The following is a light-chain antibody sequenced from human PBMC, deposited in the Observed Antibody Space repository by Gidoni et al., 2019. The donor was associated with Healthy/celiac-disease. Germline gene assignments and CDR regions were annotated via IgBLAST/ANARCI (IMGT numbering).Light chain of an antibody. CDR1: QSISSY. Sequence: DIQTTQSPSSLSASVGDRVTITCRASQSISSYLNWYQQKPGKAPKLLIYAASSLQSGVPSRFSGSGSGTDSTLTISSLQPEDFATYSCQQSYSTPRSFGQGTKLEIK. CDR2: AAS. J-gene: IGKJ2*03. CDR3: QQSYSTPRS. V-gene: IGKV1-39*01.